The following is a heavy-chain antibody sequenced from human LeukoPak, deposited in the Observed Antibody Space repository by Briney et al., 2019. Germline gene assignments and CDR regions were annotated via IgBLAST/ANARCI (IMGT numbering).Heavy chain of an antibody. Sequence: GGSLKLSCAASGFTFSSYGMHWVRQAPGKGLEWVAVISYDGSNKYYADSVKGRFTISRDNSKNTLYLQMNSLRADDTAVYYCARNPGVGSSWYRLHYWGQGTLVTVSS. V-gene: IGHV3-30*03. CDR2: ISYDGSNK. J-gene: IGHJ4*02. CDR3: ARNPGVGSSWYRLHY. D-gene: IGHD6-13*01. CDR1: GFTFSSYG.